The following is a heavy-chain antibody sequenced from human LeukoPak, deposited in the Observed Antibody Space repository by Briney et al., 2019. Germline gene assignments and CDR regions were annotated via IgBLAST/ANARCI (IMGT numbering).Heavy chain of an antibody. Sequence: GGTLRLSCAASGFTFSNHGMNWVRQAPGKGLEWVAFIRYDGSTKYYADSVKGRFTISRDNSKNTLYLQMNSLRAEDTAVYYCAKDEGGSGTYYDYWGQGTLVTVSS. J-gene: IGHJ4*02. V-gene: IGHV3-30*02. CDR1: GFTFSNHG. CDR2: IRYDGSTK. D-gene: IGHD3-10*01. CDR3: AKDEGGSGTYYDY.